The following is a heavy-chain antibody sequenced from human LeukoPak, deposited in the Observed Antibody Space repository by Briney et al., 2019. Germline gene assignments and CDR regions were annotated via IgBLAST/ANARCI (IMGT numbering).Heavy chain of an antibody. CDR3: ASENYYDSSGYYY. D-gene: IGHD3-22*01. V-gene: IGHV4-39*01. Sequence: SETLSLTCTVSGGSISSSSYYWGWIRQPPGEGLEWIGSIYYSGSTYYNPSLKSRVTISVDTSKNQFSLKLSSVTAADTAVYYCASENYYDSSGYYYWGQGTLVTVSS. CDR1: GGSISSSSYY. CDR2: IYYSGST. J-gene: IGHJ4*02.